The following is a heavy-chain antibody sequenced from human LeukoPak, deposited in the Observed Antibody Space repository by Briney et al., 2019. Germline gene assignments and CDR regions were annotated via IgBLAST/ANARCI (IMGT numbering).Heavy chain of an antibody. V-gene: IGHV1-18*01. Sequence: GASVKVSCKASGYTFSNYGISWVRQAPGQGLEWMGWISAYNGNTNYAQKLQGRVTMTTDTSTSTAYMELRSLRSDDTAVYYCARSENSVYYYDSSGDYWGQGTLVTVSS. J-gene: IGHJ4*02. CDR3: ARSENSVYYYDSSGDY. D-gene: IGHD3-22*01. CDR1: GYTFSNYG. CDR2: ISAYNGNT.